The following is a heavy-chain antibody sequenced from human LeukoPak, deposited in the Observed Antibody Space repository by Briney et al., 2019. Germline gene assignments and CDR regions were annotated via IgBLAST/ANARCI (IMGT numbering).Heavy chain of an antibody. CDR3: ARSPLAAPYDY. CDR2: IYNSRST. CDR1: GGSISTYY. Sequence: SETLSLTCTVSGGSISTYYWSWIRQPPGKGLEWIGHIYNSRSTNYSPSLKSRVTISVDTSKNQFSLKLSSVTAADTAVYYCARSPLAAPYDYWGQGTLVTVSS. J-gene: IGHJ4*02. V-gene: IGHV4-59*12. D-gene: IGHD6-6*01.